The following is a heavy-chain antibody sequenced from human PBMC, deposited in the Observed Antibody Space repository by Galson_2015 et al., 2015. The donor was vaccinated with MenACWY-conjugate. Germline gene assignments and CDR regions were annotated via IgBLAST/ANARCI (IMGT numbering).Heavy chain of an antibody. J-gene: IGHJ4*02. CDR1: GFTFSTNA. D-gene: IGHD5-18*01. Sequence: SLRLSCAASGFTFSTNAMTWVRQAPGKGLEWVSGISGSTNTTYYRDSVKGRFAISRDNSKNTVYLQMNSLRAEDTAFYYCAKWDGYGHYWGQGARVTVSS. CDR3: AKWDGYGHY. CDR2: ISGSTNTT. V-gene: IGHV3-23*02.